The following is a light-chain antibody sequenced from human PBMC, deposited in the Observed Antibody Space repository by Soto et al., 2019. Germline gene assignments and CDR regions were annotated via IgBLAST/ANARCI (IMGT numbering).Light chain of an antibody. J-gene: IGKJ3*01. CDR1: QTISSNY. CDR2: GAS. V-gene: IGKV3-20*01. CDR3: QQYGRSPPEFT. Sequence: EIVLTQSPGTLSLSAGERATLSCRASQTISSNYLAWYLQKPGQAPRLLIFGASYRAIGIPDRFSGSGSGTDFTLTISRLEPEDFAVYYCQQYGRSPPEFTFGPGTKVDIK.